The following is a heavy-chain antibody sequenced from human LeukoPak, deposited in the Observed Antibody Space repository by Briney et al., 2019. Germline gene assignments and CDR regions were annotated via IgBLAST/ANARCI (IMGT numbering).Heavy chain of an antibody. CDR3: ARFRSGSELERRGLRFDY. V-gene: IGHV1-46*03. CDR2: INPSGGST. J-gene: IGHJ4*02. CDR1: GYTFTSYY. D-gene: IGHD1-1*01. Sequence: ASVKVSCKASGYTFTSYYMHWVRQAPGQGLEWMGIINPSGGSTSYAQKFQGRVTMTRDTSTSTVYMELSSLRSEDTAVYYCARFRSGSELERRGLRFDYWGQGTLVTVSS.